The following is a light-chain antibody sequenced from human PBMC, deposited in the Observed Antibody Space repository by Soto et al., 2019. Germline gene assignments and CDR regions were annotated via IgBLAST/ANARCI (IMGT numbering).Light chain of an antibody. CDR3: GSYTSSSTPVV. J-gene: IGLJ2*01. V-gene: IGLV2-14*01. CDR2: DVS. Sequence: QSALTQPASVSGSPGQSITISCTGTISDVGGYNYVSWYQQHPGKAPKLMIYDVSNRPSGVSNRFSGSKSGNTASLTISGLQAEDEADYYCGSYTSSSTPVVFGGGTKLTVL. CDR1: ISDVGGYNY.